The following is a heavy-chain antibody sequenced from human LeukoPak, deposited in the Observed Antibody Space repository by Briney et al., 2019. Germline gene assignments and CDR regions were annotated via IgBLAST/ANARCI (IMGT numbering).Heavy chain of an antibody. CDR3: ARRENYDFYDY. Sequence: SETLSLTCTVAGGSISSYYWSWIRQPPGKGLEWIGYIYYSGSTNYNPSLKSRVTISVDTSKNQFSLKLSSVTAADTAVYYCARRENYDFYDYWGQGTLVAVSS. V-gene: IGHV4-59*08. D-gene: IGHD3-3*01. CDR1: GGSISSYY. J-gene: IGHJ4*02. CDR2: IYYSGST.